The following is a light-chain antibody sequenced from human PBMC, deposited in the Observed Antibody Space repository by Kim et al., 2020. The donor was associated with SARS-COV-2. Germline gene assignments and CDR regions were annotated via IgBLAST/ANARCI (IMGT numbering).Light chain of an antibody. CDR1: QSIVNY. CDR3: QQSHSTPYT. V-gene: IGKV1-39*01. J-gene: IGKJ2*01. CDR2: AAS. Sequence: SASVGDRVTITCRASQSIVNYLNWYQQKPGKAPNLLIYAASSLQSGVPSRFSGSGSGAEFTLTISSLQPEDFATYYCQQSHSTPYTFGQGTKLEI.